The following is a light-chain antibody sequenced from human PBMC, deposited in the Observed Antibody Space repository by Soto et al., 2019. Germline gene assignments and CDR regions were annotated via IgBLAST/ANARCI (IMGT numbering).Light chain of an antibody. CDR2: YVS. J-gene: IGLJ2*01. V-gene: IGLV2-14*01. Sequence: QSALTQPASVSGSPGQSITISCTGTSSDVGGYNYVSWYQQHPGKAPKLMIYYVSNRPSGVSNRFSGSKSGNTASLTISGIQAEDEADYYCSSYTSSSTFVVFGGGTKLTVL. CDR3: SSYTSSSTFVV. CDR1: SSDVGGYNY.